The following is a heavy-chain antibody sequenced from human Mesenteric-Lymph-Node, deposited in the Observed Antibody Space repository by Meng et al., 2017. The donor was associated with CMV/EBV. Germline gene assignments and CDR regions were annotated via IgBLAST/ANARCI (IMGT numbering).Heavy chain of an antibody. CDR1: GFTLSSYW. D-gene: IGHD3-10*01. Sequence: GESLKISCEASGFTLSSYWMHWVRQAPGQGLMWVSRINSEGSYTDYADSLKGRFTISRDNAKNTRYLQMNSLRAEDTAVYYCARDLRGPADYWGQGTLVTVSS. CDR2: INSEGSYT. CDR3: ARDLRGPADY. V-gene: IGHV3-74*01. J-gene: IGHJ4*02.